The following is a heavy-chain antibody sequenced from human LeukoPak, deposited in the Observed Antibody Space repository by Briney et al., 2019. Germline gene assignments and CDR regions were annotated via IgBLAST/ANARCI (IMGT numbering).Heavy chain of an antibody. J-gene: IGHJ4*02. Sequence: GRSLRLSCAASGLTFSSYGMHWVRQAPGKGLEWVAVISYDGSNKYYADSVKGRFTISRDNSKNTLYLQMNSLRAEDTAVYYCAKAVVAVGAFDYWGQGTLVTVSS. CDR1: GLTFSSYG. CDR3: AKAVVAVGAFDY. V-gene: IGHV3-30*18. CDR2: ISYDGSNK. D-gene: IGHD2-15*01.